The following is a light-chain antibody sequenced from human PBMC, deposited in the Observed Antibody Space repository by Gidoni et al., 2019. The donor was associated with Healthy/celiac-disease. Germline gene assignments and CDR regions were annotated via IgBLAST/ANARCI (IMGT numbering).Light chain of an antibody. CDR1: QSVSSN. CDR3: QQYNNWPQT. V-gene: IGKV3-15*01. J-gene: IGKJ4*01. CDR2: GAS. Sequence: EIVMTHPPATLSVSPGERATLSCRASQSVSSNLAWYQQKPGQAPRLLIYGASTRATGIPARFSGSGSGTEFTLTISSLQSEDFAVYYCQQYNNWPQTFGGGTKVEIK.